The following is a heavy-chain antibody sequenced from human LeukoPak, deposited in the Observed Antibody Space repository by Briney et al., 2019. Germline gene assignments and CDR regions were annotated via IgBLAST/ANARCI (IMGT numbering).Heavy chain of an antibody. Sequence: PGGSLRLSCAASGFTFSSYWMSWVRQAPGKGLEWVANIKQDGSEKYYVDSVKGRFTISRDNAKNSLYLQMNSLRAEDTAVYYCAKDHHNWNYHWFDPWGQGTLVTVSS. V-gene: IGHV3-7*03. CDR3: AKDHHNWNYHWFDP. CDR1: GFTFSSYW. J-gene: IGHJ5*02. CDR2: IKQDGSEK. D-gene: IGHD1-7*01.